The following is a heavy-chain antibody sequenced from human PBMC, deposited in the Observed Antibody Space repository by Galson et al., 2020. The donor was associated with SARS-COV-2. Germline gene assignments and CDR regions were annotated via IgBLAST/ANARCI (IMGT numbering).Heavy chain of an antibody. CDR2: IYYSGST. J-gene: IGHJ4*02. Sequence: SETLSLTCTVSGGSISSGDHYWSWIRQPPGKGLEWIGYIYYSGSTDYNPSLKSRVTISVDTSNNQFSLKLNSVTAADTAVYFCARGSIVGATGLDYWGQGTLVTVSS. CDR1: GGSISSGDHY. V-gene: IGHV4-30-4*01. CDR3: ARGSIVGATGLDY. D-gene: IGHD1-26*01.